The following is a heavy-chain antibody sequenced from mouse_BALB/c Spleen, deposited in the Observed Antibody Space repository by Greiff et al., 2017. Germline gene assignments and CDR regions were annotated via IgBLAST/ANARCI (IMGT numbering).Heavy chain of an antibody. CDR3: KLGLGYYAMDY. CDR2: IYPSDSYT. V-gene: IGHV1-69*02. Sequence: QVQLQQPGAELVRPGASVKLSCKASGYTFTSYWINWVKQRPGQGLEWIGNIYPSDSYTNYNQKFKDKATLTVDKSSSTAYMQLSSPTSEDSAVYYCKLGLGYYAMDYWGQGTSVTVSS. CDR1: GYTFTSYW. J-gene: IGHJ4*01. D-gene: IGHD3-1*01.